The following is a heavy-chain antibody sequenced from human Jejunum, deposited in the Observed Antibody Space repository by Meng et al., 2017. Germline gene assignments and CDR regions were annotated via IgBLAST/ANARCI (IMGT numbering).Heavy chain of an antibody. J-gene: IGHJ4*02. CDR1: GFTFSSHV. CDR2: ISASGGST. CDR3: AKRPTTGELDY. V-gene: IGHV3-23*01. Sequence: GESLKISCAASGFTFSSHVMSWLRQAPGKGLEWVSDISASGGSTYYADSVKGRFTISRDNSMNTLYLQTNSLRAEDTAVYYCAKRPTTGELDYWGQGTLVTVSS. D-gene: IGHD7-27*01.